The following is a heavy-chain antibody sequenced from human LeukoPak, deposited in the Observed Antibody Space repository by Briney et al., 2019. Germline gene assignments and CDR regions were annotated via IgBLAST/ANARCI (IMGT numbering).Heavy chain of an antibody. V-gene: IGHV1-8*01. J-gene: IGHJ5*02. CDR3: ASTNCSSTSCYHDWFDP. CDR2: MNPNSGNT. Sequence: GASVKVSCKASGYTFTSYDINWVRQATGQGFEWMGWMNPNSGNTGYAQKFQGRVTMTRNTSISTAYMELSSLRSEDTAVYYCASTNCSSTSCYHDWFDPWGQGTLVTVSS. D-gene: IGHD2-2*01. CDR1: GYTFTSYD.